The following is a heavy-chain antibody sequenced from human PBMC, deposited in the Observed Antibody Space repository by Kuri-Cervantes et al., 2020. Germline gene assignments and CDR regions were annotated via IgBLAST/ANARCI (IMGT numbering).Heavy chain of an antibody. CDR3: ARVRAYYYDY. CDR1: GFTFSSYW. V-gene: IGHV3-74*01. Sequence: GGSLRLSCAASGFTFSSYWMHWVRQAPGKGLVWVSRINNDGSNTEYADSVKGRFTMSRDNAKNTLYLQMNSLRAEDTAVYYCARVRAYYYDYWGQGTLVTVSS. CDR2: INNDGSNT. J-gene: IGHJ4*02.